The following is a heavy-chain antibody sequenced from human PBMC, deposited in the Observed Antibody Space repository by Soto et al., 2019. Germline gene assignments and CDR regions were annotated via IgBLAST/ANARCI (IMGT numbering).Heavy chain of an antibody. D-gene: IGHD2-21*01. CDR3: ATNLRNTYGGGDCLGY. Sequence: QVQLQESGPGLVKPSQTLSLTCTVSGGSINSVDYYWSWIRQPPGKGLEYLGYIFYTGSTFYNPSLKRRLTISVDTSKNQLSLKLSSVTAADTAVYYCATNLRNTYGGGDCLGYWGQGTLVTVSS. V-gene: IGHV4-30-4*01. CDR2: IFYTGST. CDR1: GGSINSVDYY. J-gene: IGHJ4*02.